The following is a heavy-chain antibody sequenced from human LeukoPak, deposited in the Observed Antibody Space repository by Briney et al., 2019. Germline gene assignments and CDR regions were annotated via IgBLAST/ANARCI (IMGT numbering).Heavy chain of an antibody. CDR2: MNPNSGNT. Sequence: ASVKVSCKASGYTFTSYDINWVRQATGQGLEWMGWMNPNSGNTGYAQKFQGRVTMTRNTSISTAYMELSSLRAEDTAVYYCARDLSPVESGWYESEYYFDYWGQGTLVTVSS. D-gene: IGHD6-19*01. J-gene: IGHJ4*02. V-gene: IGHV1-8*01. CDR3: ARDLSPVESGWYESEYYFDY. CDR1: GYTFTSYD.